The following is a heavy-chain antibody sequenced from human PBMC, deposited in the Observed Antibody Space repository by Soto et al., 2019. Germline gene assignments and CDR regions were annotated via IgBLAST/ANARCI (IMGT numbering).Heavy chain of an antibody. CDR3: ARSNYGDYGDY. CDR2: IWYDGSNK. D-gene: IGHD4-17*01. Sequence: QVQLVESGGGVVQPGRSLRLSCAASGFTFSSYGMHWVRQAPGKGLEWVAVIWYDGSNKYYADSVKGRFTISRDNSKNKLYLQMNSLRAEDTAVYYCARSNYGDYGDYWGQGTLVTVS. CDR1: GFTFSSYG. V-gene: IGHV3-33*01. J-gene: IGHJ4*02.